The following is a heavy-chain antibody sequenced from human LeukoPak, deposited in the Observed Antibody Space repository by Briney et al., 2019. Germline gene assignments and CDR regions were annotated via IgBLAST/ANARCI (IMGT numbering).Heavy chain of an antibody. J-gene: IGHJ4*02. V-gene: IGHV3-7*01. CDR2: INRDGSDT. Sequence: GGSLRLSCAASGFTFSGYWMSWVRQAPGKGLEWVANINRDGSDTQYVDSVKGRLTISRDNAKNSLYLQMNSLRAEDTAVYYCARLSRSSSGYWGQGSLVTVSS. CDR1: GFTFSGYW. D-gene: IGHD6-13*01. CDR3: ARLSRSSSGY.